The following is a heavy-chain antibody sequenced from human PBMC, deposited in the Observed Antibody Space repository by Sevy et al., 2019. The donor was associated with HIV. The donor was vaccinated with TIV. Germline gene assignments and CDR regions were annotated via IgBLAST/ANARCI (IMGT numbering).Heavy chain of an antibody. Sequence: EGSLRLSCAASGFTFSSYNMNWVRQAPGKALEWVSFVFSSSSYIYYADSVKGRFTISRDNAKNSLYLQMNSLRAEDTAVYYCARDKTILEGRYGMDVWGQGTTVTVSS. V-gene: IGHV3-21*01. CDR2: VFSSSSYI. CDR1: GFTFSSYN. CDR3: ARDKTILEGRYGMDV. J-gene: IGHJ6*02. D-gene: IGHD3-3*01.